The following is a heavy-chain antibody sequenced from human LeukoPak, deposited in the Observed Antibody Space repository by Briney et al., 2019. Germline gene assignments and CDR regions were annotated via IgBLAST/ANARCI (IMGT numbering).Heavy chain of an antibody. CDR2: IRYDGSNK. CDR3: AKDSPKAKYCSSTSCSVDAFDI. V-gene: IGHV3-30*02. J-gene: IGHJ3*02. Sequence: GSLRLSCAASGFTFSSYGMHWVRQAPGKGLEWVAFIRYDGSNKYYADSVKGRFTISRDNSKNTLYLQMNSLRAEDTAVYYCAKDSPKAKYCSSTSCSVDAFDIWGQGTMVTVSS. D-gene: IGHD2-2*01. CDR1: GFTFSSYG.